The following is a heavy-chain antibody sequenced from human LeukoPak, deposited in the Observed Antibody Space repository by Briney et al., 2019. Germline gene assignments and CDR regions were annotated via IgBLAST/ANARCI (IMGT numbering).Heavy chain of an antibody. CDR1: GFSSYS. CDR2: ISSGSDYI. Sequence: GGSLRLSCAASGFSSYSRNWVRQAPGKGLAWVSSISSGSDYIYYADSVKGRFTISRDNAKNSLYLPMNSLRAEDTAIYYCARHPWGIHAYWGQGTLVTVSS. V-gene: IGHV3-21*01. CDR3: ARHPWGIHAY. J-gene: IGHJ4*02. D-gene: IGHD3-16*01.